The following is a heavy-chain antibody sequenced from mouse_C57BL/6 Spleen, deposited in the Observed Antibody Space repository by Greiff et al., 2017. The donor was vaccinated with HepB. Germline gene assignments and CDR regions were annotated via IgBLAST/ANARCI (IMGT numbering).Heavy chain of an antibody. J-gene: IGHJ1*03. D-gene: IGHD1-1*02. CDR1: GFNIKDDY. CDR2: IDPENGDT. Sequence: VQLQQSGAELVRPGASVKLSCTASGFNIKDDYMHWVKQRPDQGLEWIGWIDPENGDTEYASKFQGKATITADTSSNTAYLQLSSLTSEDTAVYYCTTRGGYWYFDVWGTGTTVTVSS. V-gene: IGHV14-4*01. CDR3: TTRGGYWYFDV.